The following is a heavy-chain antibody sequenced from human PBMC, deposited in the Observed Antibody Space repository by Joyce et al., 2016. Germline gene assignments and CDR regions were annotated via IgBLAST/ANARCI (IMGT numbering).Heavy chain of an antibody. CDR1: GFTFSSYG. Sequence: QVQLAESGGGVVQPGRSLRLSCATSGFTFSSYGMHWVRQAPGKGPEWVANIGHDGTNINYADSVKGRFTISRDDPRDTLYLQMNSLRAEDTAVYYCAREIGRYHPAPRPFGDFWGQGTQVTVSS. J-gene: IGHJ4*02. V-gene: IGHV3-33*08. CDR3: AREIGRYHPAPRPFGDF. D-gene: IGHD6-6*01. CDR2: IGHDGTNI.